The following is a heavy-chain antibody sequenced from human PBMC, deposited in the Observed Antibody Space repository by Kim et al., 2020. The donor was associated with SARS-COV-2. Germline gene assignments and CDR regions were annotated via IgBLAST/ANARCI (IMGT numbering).Heavy chain of an antibody. J-gene: IGHJ4*02. CDR3: ARVPSLGYFDY. CDR2: IYHSGST. D-gene: IGHD2-2*01. CDR1: GYFISSGYY. V-gene: IGHV4-38-2*02. Sequence: SETLSLTYTVSGYFISSGYYWGWIRQPPGKGLEWIGSIYHSGSTYYNPSLKSRVTISVDTSKNQFSLKLTSMTAADTAVYYCARVPSLGYFDYWGQGTLVTASS.